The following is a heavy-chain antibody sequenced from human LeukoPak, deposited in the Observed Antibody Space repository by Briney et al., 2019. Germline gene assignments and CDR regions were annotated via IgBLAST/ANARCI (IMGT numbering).Heavy chain of an antibody. J-gene: IGHJ4*02. CDR3: ARGPSPHAGGDGSGSYFFDY. CDR1: GGSISSYY. V-gene: IGHV4-4*07. Sequence: SETLSLTCTVSGGSISSYYWSWIRQPAGKGLEWIGRIYTSGSTNYNPSLKSRVTISGDASKNPFYLKLSSVTAADTAVYYCARGPSPHAGGDGSGSYFFDYWGQGTLVTVSS. CDR2: IYTSGST. D-gene: IGHD3-10*01.